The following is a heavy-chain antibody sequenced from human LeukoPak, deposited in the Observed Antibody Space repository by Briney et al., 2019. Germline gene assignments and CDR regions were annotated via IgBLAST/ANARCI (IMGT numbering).Heavy chain of an antibody. D-gene: IGHD1-26*01. CDR3: ASSGSYRFDY. CDR1: GFTFSSYS. Sequence: QPWGSLRLSCAASGFTFSSYSMKWVRQAPGKGLEWVSHITASGTAMFYADSVKGRFTISRDNATNSLYLQMNSLRDEDTAVYYCASSGSYRFDYWGQGTLVTVSS. V-gene: IGHV3-48*02. J-gene: IGHJ4*02. CDR2: ITASGTAM.